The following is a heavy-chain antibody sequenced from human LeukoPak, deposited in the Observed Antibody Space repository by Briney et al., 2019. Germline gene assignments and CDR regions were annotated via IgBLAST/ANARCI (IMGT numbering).Heavy chain of an antibody. V-gene: IGHV4-59*02. J-gene: IGHJ5*02. Sequence: SETLSLTCTVSGGSVSSYYWSWIRQFSGKGLEWIGYIYYSGSTSYNPSLRSRVTISIDTSNNQLSLKLNSLPAADTAVYYCARSESYCSGGSCWGGWFDPWGHGTLVTVSS. CDR2: IYYSGST. D-gene: IGHD2-15*01. CDR1: GGSVSSYY. CDR3: ARSESYCSGGSCWGGWFDP.